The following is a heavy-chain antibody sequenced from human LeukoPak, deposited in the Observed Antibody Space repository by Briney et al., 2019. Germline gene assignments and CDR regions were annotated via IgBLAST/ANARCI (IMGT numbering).Heavy chain of an antibody. Sequence: GASVKVSCKASGYTFTGYYMHWVRQAPGQGLAWMGWINPNSGGTNYAQKFQGRVTMTRDTSISTAYMELSRLRSDDTAVYYCARTRDYYGSGSYYWNWFDPWGQGTLVTVSS. CDR2: INPNSGGT. D-gene: IGHD3-10*01. CDR3: ARTRDYYGSGSYYWNWFDP. V-gene: IGHV1-2*02. J-gene: IGHJ5*02. CDR1: GYTFTGYY.